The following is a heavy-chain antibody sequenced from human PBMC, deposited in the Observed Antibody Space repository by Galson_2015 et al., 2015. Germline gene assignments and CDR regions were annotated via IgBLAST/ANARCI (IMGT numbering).Heavy chain of an antibody. CDR2: LHPNSANT. CDR1: GYTFTGHY. Sequence: SVKVSCKASGYTFTGHYLHWVRQAPGQGLEWMGWLHPNSANTNYAQNFQARVTMTWDTSISTAYLEVSRLRSDDTAVYYCARQTAACCNLDVRGQGPLVTGSS. D-gene: IGHD2-21*02. J-gene: IGHJ4*02. CDR3: ARQTAACCNLDV. V-gene: IGHV1-2*02.